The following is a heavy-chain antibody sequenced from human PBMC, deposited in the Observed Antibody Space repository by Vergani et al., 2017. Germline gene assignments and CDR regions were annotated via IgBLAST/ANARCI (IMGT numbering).Heavy chain of an antibody. J-gene: IGHJ4*02. Sequence: EVQLVESGGGLVQPGGSLRLSCAASGFTVSSNYMSWVRQAPGKGLEWVSVIYSGGSTYYADSVKGRFTISRDNAKNSLYLQMNSLRAEDTAVYYCARLWEVDYWGQGTLVTVSS. D-gene: IGHD1-26*01. CDR1: GFTVSSNY. CDR2: IYSGGST. CDR3: ARLWEVDY. V-gene: IGHV3-66*04.